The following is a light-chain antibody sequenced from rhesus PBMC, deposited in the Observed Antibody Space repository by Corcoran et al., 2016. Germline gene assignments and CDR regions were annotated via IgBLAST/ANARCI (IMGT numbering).Light chain of an antibody. V-gene: IGLV1-85*01. J-gene: IGLJ1*01. Sequence: QSVLTQPPSVSGAPGQRVTISCTGSRSNIRGYYVQWCQQLPGTAPKPLIYEKKKRPSGVSDRFSGSQSGTSASLTITGLQSEDEADYYCQSYDSSLSAYIFGAGTRLTVL. CDR3: QSYDSSLSAYI. CDR2: EKK. CDR1: RSNIRGYY.